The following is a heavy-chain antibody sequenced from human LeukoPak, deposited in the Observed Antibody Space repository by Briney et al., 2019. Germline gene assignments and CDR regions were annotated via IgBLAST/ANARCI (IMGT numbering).Heavy chain of an antibody. Sequence: GGSLRLSCAASGFMFSEYTMHWVRQAPGKGLEWVANIREDGSEKNYVDSVKGRFTISRDNAKNSLYPQMNSLRAEDTAVYYCARDSGWYPVDYWGQGTLVTVSS. V-gene: IGHV3-7*01. CDR2: IREDGSEK. CDR1: GFMFSEYT. D-gene: IGHD6-19*01. CDR3: ARDSGWYPVDY. J-gene: IGHJ4*02.